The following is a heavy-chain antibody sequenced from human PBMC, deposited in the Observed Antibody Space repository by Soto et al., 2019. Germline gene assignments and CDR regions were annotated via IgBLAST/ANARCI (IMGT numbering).Heavy chain of an antibody. CDR2: VKSKSDGETT. CDR1: GFTFTNAW. CDR3: STDRRIASSDY. J-gene: IGHJ4*02. V-gene: IGHV3-15*01. Sequence: EVQLVESGGGLVKPGESLRLSCAASGFTFTNAWMGWVRQAPGKGQEWVGRVKSKSDGETTDYAAPVKGRFTISRDDSKNTLYLQTNSLNAEDTAVYYCSTDRRIASSDYWGQGTLVTVSS. D-gene: IGHD2-21*01.